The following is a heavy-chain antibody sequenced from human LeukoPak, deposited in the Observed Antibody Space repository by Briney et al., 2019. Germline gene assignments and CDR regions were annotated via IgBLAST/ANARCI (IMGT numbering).Heavy chain of an antibody. CDR2: IIPIFGTA. CDR3: ARGSKDFWSGYLGYYYYYMDV. Sequence: SVKVSCKASGGTFSSYAISWVRQAPGQGLEGMGGIIPIFGTANYAQKFQGRVTITTDESTSTAYMELSSLRSEDTAVYYCARGSKDFWSGYLGYYYYYMDVWGKGTTVTVSS. J-gene: IGHJ6*03. D-gene: IGHD3-3*01. V-gene: IGHV1-69*05. CDR1: GGTFSSYA.